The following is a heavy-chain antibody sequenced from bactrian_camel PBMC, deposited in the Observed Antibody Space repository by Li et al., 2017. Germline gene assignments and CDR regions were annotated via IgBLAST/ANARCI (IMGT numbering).Heavy chain of an antibody. CDR3: AAEGLEAYCGGNY. D-gene: IGHD2*01. Sequence: HVQLVESGGGSVQAGGSLRLSCVVSGLPHSDYCMGWSRQAPGKEREGVAAIDSDGSTSYADSVKGRFTISKDADKDTAYLEMRDLRPEDAAMYYCAAEGLEAYCGGNYWGQGTQVTVS. CDR2: IDSDGST. J-gene: IGHJ4*01. CDR1: GLPHSDYC. V-gene: IGHV3S53*01.